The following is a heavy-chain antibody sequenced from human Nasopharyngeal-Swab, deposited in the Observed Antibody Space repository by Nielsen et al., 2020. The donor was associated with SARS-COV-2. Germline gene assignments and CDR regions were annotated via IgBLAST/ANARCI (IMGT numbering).Heavy chain of an antibody. CDR3: ARRGDSSGWYDYYYGMDV. CDR2: IYYSGST. Sequence: SETLSLTCTVSGGSLSSSSYYWGWIRQLPGKGLEWIGSIYYSGSTYYNPSLKSRVTISVDTSKNQFSLKLSSVTAADTAVYYCARRGDSSGWYDYYYGMDVWGQGTTVTVSS. V-gene: IGHV4-39*01. CDR1: GGSLSSSSYY. J-gene: IGHJ6*02. D-gene: IGHD6-19*01.